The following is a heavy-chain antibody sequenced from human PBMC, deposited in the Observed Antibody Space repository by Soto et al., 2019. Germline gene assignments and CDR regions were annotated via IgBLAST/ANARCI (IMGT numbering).Heavy chain of an antibody. CDR2: ISRSGTAI. V-gene: IGHV3-11*01. CDR3: AGHFDPVPRSAFDI. Sequence: GGSLRLSCASSGFMFSDKYMTWIRRAPGKGLEFISYISRSGTAIYYADSVKGRFTISRDNGKNSPYLQMNDLRADDTAVYFCAGHFDPVPRSAFDIWGQGTVVTVSS. D-gene: IGHD3-9*01. CDR1: GFMFSDKY. J-gene: IGHJ3*02.